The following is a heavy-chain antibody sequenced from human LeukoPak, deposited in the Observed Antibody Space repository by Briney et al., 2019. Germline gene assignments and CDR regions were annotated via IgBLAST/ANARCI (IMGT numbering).Heavy chain of an antibody. CDR3: AREASYDFWSGPGAFDI. V-gene: IGHV3-21*01. D-gene: IGHD3-3*01. Sequence: GGSLRLSCAASGFTFSSYSMNWVRQAPGKGLEWVSSISSSSSYIYYADSVKGRFTISRDNAKNSLYLQMNSLRAEDTAVYYCAREASYDFWSGPGAFDIWGQGTMVTVSS. CDR2: ISSSSSYI. J-gene: IGHJ3*02. CDR1: GFTFSSYS.